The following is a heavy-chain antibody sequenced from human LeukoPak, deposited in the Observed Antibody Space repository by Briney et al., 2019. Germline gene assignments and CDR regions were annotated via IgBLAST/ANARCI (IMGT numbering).Heavy chain of an antibody. Sequence: GGSLTLSFAASGFTFNIYSMDWVSQAPGKGLEWVSYISSSSSTIYYADSVKGRFTISRDNVRNSLYLQMNSLRDEDTAVYYCATSGYNSGWYRGAFDIWGQGTMVTVSS. CDR1: GFTFNIYS. CDR3: ATSGYNSGWYRGAFDI. D-gene: IGHD6-19*01. J-gene: IGHJ3*02. CDR2: ISSSSSTI. V-gene: IGHV3-48*02.